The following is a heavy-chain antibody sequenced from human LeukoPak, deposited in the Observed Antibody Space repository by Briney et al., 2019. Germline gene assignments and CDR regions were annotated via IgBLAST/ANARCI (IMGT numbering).Heavy chain of an antibody. CDR2: ISTSGSTI. Sequence: PGGALRLSSAPSEFTLTDYWMTCVRQAPGRGVEWVSYISTSGSTIYYADSVKGRFTNARDKAKNSLYLQMNSVRAEDTGVYYCAELGITMIGGVWGKGTTVTISS. D-gene: IGHD3-10*02. CDR3: AELGITMIGGV. J-gene: IGHJ6*04. CDR1: EFTLTDYW. V-gene: IGHV3-48*01.